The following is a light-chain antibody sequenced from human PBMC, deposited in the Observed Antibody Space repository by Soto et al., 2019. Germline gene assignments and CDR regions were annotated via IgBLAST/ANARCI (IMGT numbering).Light chain of an antibody. CDR1: QTVGSN. V-gene: IGKV3-15*01. CDR3: QQYKNWPGT. Sequence: DILITHSPGTLSVSPGEGATLSCRASQTVGSNLAWYQQKPGQAPRLLIYGASTRATDMPGTFSGSGSGTEFTPTISSLQSEDFAVYYCQQYKNWPGTFGQGTKVDIK. J-gene: IGKJ1*01. CDR2: GAS.